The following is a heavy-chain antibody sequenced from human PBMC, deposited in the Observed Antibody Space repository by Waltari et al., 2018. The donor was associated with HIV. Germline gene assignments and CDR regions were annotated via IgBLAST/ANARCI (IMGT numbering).Heavy chain of an antibody. CDR3: ARGAPGYYGMDV. CDR1: GGTFSSYA. Sequence: QVQLVQSGAEVKKPGSSVKVSCKASGGTFSSYAISWVRQAPGQGLEWMGGGIPILCTANYAQKFQGRVTITADKSTSTAYMELSSLRSEDTAVYYCARGAPGYYGMDVWGQGTTVTVSS. CDR2: GIPILCTA. J-gene: IGHJ6*02. V-gene: IGHV1-69*06. D-gene: IGHD3-10*01.